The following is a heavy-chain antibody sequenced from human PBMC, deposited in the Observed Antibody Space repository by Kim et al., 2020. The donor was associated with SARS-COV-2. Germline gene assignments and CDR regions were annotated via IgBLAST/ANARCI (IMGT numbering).Heavy chain of an antibody. Sequence: GGSLRLSCAASGFTFSSYSMNWVRQAPGKGLEWVSSISSSSSYIYYADSVKGRFTISRDNAKNSLYLQMNSLRAEDTAVYYCARDLRYCSGGSCSTTFDYWGQGTLVTVSS. V-gene: IGHV3-21*01. CDR1: GFTFSSYS. CDR2: ISSSSSYI. J-gene: IGHJ4*02. D-gene: IGHD2-15*01. CDR3: ARDLRYCSGGSCSTTFDY.